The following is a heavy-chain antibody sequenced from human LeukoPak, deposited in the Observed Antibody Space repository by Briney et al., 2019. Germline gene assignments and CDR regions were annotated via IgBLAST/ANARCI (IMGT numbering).Heavy chain of an antibody. Sequence: SETLSLACAVYGGSFSGYYWSWIRQPPGKGLEWIGAINHSGSTNYNPSRKSRVTISVDTTKNQVPLKLSYVTAADTAVYYCARVGPTYYDFWRARDYMDVWGKGTTVTVSS. J-gene: IGHJ6*03. D-gene: IGHD3-3*01. CDR2: INHSGST. CDR3: ARVGPTYYDFWRARDYMDV. CDR1: GGSFSGYY. V-gene: IGHV4-34*01.